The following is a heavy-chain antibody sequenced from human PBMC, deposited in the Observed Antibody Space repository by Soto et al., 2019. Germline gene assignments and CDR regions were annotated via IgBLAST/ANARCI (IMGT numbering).Heavy chain of an antibody. CDR3: ARGYCGGGGCYLRREAFDV. CDR2: INPTSSHI. V-gene: IGHV3-21*01. CDR1: GFTFSAYH. Sequence: EVQLVESGGGLVMPGGSLRLSCAASGFTFSAYHMNWVRQAPGKGLEWVSSINPTSSHIYYADSVRGRFTISRDDSKNSVSLQMNSLRTEDAALYYCARGYCGGGGCYLRREAFDVGGQGTMVTVSS. J-gene: IGHJ3*01. D-gene: IGHD2-15*01.